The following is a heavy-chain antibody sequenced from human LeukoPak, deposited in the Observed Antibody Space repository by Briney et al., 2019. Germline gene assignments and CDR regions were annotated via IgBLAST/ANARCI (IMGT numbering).Heavy chain of an antibody. CDR3: ARAPTREGGGALFDY. CDR1: AGSITSYY. D-gene: IGHD3-16*01. CDR2: IYSSGST. V-gene: IGHV4-4*07. Sequence: SETLSLTCTVSAGSITSYYWSWIRQPAGKGLEWIVRIYSSGSTNFNPSLDSPITMSVDTSKNQNSLNRTSVTAADTAVYYCARAPTREGGGALFDYWGQGTLVTVSS. J-gene: IGHJ4*02.